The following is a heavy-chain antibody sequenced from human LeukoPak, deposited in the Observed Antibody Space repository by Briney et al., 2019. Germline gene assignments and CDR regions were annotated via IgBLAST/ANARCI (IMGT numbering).Heavy chain of an antibody. V-gene: IGHV1-24*01. CDR1: GYTLTELS. CDR3: ARSAPGRIAPKTSDAFDI. CDR2: FDPEDGET. D-gene: IGHD6-13*01. Sequence: GASVKVSCKVSGYTLTELSMHWVRQAPGKGLEWMGGFDPEDGETIYAQKFQGRVTMTEDTSTDTAYMELSSLRSEDTAVYYCARSAPGRIAPKTSDAFDIWGQGTMVTVSS. J-gene: IGHJ3*02.